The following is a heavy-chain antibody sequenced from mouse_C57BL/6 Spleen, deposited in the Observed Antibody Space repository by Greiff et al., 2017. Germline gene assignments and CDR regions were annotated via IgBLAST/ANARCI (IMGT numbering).Heavy chain of an antibody. CDR2: INPYNGGT. CDR3: ARGMGTAQDYYAMDY. J-gene: IGHJ4*01. D-gene: IGHD3-2*02. Sequence: EVKLVESGPVLVKPGASVKMSCKASGYTFTDYYMNWVKQSHGKSLEWIGVINPYNGGTSYNQKFKGKATLTVDKSSSTAYMELNSLTSEDSAVYYCARGMGTAQDYYAMDYWGQGTSVTVSS. CDR1: GYTFTDYY. V-gene: IGHV1-19*01.